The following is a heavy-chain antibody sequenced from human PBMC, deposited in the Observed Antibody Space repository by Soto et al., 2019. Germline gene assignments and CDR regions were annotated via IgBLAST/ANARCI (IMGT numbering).Heavy chain of an antibody. CDR1: GFTFSSYA. CDR2: LSGGST. J-gene: IGHJ3*02. CDR3: AKDGGIDLSSHDAFDI. V-gene: IGHV3-23*01. D-gene: IGHD5-18*01. Sequence: VGSLRLSCAASGFTFSSYAMSWVRQAPGKGLEWVTALSGGSTYYADSVKGRFTISRDISKNTLYLQMSSLRAEDTALYYCAKDGGIDLSSHDAFDIWGQGTMVTVS.